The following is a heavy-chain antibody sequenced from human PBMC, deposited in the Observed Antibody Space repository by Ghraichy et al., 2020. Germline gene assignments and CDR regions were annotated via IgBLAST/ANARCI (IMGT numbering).Heavy chain of an antibody. J-gene: IGHJ4*02. CDR2: ISGSGSGT. CDR1: GFTFSNYA. CDR3: AKDSSGWCIDF. V-gene: IGHV3-23*01. D-gene: IGHD6-19*01. Sequence: GGSLRLSCAASGFTFSNYAMSWVRQAPGKGLEWVSTISGSGSGTYYADSVKGRFTSSRDSSKNTLYLQMNSLRAEDTAVYYCAKDSSGWCIDFWGQGTLVTVSS.